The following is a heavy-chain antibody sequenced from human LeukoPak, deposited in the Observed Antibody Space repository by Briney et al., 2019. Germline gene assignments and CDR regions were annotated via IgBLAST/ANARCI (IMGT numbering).Heavy chain of an antibody. CDR2: ISWNSGSI. D-gene: IGHD4-17*01. V-gene: IGHV3-9*01. Sequence: PGGSLRLSCAASGFTFDDYAMHWVRHAPGKGLEWVSGISWNSGSIGYADSVKGRFTISRDNAKNSLYLQMNSLRAEDTALYYCAKDTVTVTTGEFDYWGQGTLVTVSS. CDR3: AKDTVTVTTGEFDY. J-gene: IGHJ4*02. CDR1: GFTFDDYA.